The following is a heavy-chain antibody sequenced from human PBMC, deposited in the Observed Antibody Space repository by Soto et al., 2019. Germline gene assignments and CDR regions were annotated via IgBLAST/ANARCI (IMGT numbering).Heavy chain of an antibody. V-gene: IGHV3-30*18. CDR2: VSHDGRNT. CDR3: AKGGRKWLVTSDFNY. J-gene: IGHJ4*02. D-gene: IGHD6-19*01. Sequence: VQLVESGGGVVQPGRSLRLSCAASGFTFSDYAMQWVRQAPGKGLEWVAVVSHDGRNTHYADSVKGRFTISRDSSKNTVSLDMTSLRAEDTAVYYCAKGGRKWLVTSDFNYWGQGALVTVSS. CDR1: GFTFSDYA.